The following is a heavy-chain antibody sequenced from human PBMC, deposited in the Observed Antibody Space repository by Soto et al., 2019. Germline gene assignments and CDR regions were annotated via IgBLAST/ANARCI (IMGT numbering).Heavy chain of an antibody. CDR2: INWNGGST. CDR3: ARLYSSGWYGPGRH. V-gene: IGHV3-20*03. Sequence: GINWNGGSTGYADSVKGRFTISRDNAKNSLYLQMNSLRAEDTALYYCARLYSSGWYGPGRHWGQGTLVTVSS. D-gene: IGHD6-19*01. J-gene: IGHJ4*02.